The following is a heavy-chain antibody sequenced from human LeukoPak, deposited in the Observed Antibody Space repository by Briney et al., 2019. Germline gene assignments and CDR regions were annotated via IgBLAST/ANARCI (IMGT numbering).Heavy chain of an antibody. CDR3: ARDRTVTTTDY. D-gene: IGHD4-17*01. V-gene: IGHV1-18*01. J-gene: IGHJ4*02. CDR1: GYTFTSYG. CDR2: ISAYNGNT. Sequence: ASVKVSCKASGYTFTSYGISWVRQAPGQGLEWMGWISAYNGNTNYAQKLQGRVTMSTDTSTSTAYMELRSLRSEDTAVYYCARDRTVTTTDYWGQGTLVTVSS.